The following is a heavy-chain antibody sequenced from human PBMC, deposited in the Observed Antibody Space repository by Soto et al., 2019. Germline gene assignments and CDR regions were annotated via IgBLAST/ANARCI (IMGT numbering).Heavy chain of an antibody. Sequence: GASVKVSCKASGGTFSSYAISWVRQAPGQGLEWMGGIIPIFGTANYAQKFQGRVTITADKSTSTAYMELSSLRSEDTAVYYCARDRNGWLQSGAFDIWGQGTMVTVSS. V-gene: IGHV1-69*06. CDR1: GGTFSSYA. D-gene: IGHD5-12*01. CDR3: ARDRNGWLQSGAFDI. J-gene: IGHJ3*02. CDR2: IIPIFGTA.